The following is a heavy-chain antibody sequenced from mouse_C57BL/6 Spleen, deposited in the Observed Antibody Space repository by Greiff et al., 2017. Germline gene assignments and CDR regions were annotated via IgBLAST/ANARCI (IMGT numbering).Heavy chain of an antibody. CDR1: GFNIKDYY. Sequence: EVQLQQSGAELVKPGASVKLSCTASGFNIKDYYMHWVKQRTEQGLEWIGRFDPEDGETKYAPQFQGKATITADASSNTAYLQLISLTSEDTAVYYCALCGYGYWYFDVWGTGTTVTVSS. CDR2: FDPEDGET. J-gene: IGHJ1*03. D-gene: IGHD2-2*01. CDR3: ALCGYGYWYFDV. V-gene: IGHV14-2*01.